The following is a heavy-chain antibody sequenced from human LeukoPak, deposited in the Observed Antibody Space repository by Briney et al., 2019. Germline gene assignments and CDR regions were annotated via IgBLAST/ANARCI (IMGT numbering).Heavy chain of an antibody. CDR1: GFTFSGSA. D-gene: IGHD4-23*01. CDR3: TRVPDYAGDFDY. V-gene: IGHV3-73*01. CDR2: IRSKANNYAT. J-gene: IGHJ4*02. Sequence: QTGGSLRLSCVASGFTFSGSAMHWVRQASWRGLEWVGRIRSKANNYATAYAASLKGRLTISRDDSKNTAYLQMNSLKTEDTAVYYCTRVPDYAGDFDYWGQGTLVTVSS.